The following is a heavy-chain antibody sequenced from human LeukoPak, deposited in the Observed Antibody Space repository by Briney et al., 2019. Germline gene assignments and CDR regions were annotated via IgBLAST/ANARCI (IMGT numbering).Heavy chain of an antibody. CDR1: GGSISSYY. V-gene: IGHV4-59*01. Sequence: RASETLSLTCTVSGGSISSYYWSWIRQPPGKGLEWIGYIYYSGSTNYNPSLKSRVTMSVDTSKNQFSLKLSSVTAADTAVYYCARASYYYGSGIDYWGQGALVTVSS. D-gene: IGHD3-10*01. J-gene: IGHJ4*02. CDR2: IYYSGST. CDR3: ARASYYYGSGIDY.